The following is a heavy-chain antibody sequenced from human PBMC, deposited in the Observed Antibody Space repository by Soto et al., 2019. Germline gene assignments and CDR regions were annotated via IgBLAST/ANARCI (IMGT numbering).Heavy chain of an antibody. V-gene: IGHV1-69*06. D-gene: IGHD2-15*01. CDR1: GYTFTSHA. Sequence: SVKVSCKXSGYTFTSHAISWVRQAPGQGLEWMGGIIPIFGTANYAQKFQGRVTITADKSTSTAYMELSSLRSEDTAVYYCASDRRGGYCSGGSCYYYYGMDVWGQGTTVTVSS. CDR2: IIPIFGTA. J-gene: IGHJ6*02. CDR3: ASDRRGGYCSGGSCYYYYGMDV.